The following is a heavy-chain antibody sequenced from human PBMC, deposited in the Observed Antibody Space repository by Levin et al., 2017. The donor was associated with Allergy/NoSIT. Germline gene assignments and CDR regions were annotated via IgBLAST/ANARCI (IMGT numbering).Heavy chain of an antibody. J-gene: IGHJ3*02. CDR1: GYTFTGYY. CDR2: INPNSGGT. V-gene: IGHV1-2*02. Sequence: ASVKVSCKASGYTFTGYYMHWVRQAPGQGLEWMGWINPNSGGTNYAQKFQGRVTMTRDTSISTAYMELSRLRSDDTAVYYCARSPYYYGSGTPDGAFDIWGQGTMVTVSS. CDR3: ARSPYYYGSGTPDGAFDI. D-gene: IGHD3-10*01.